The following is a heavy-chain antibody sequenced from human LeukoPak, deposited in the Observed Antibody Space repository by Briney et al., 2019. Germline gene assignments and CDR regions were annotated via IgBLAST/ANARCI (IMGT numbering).Heavy chain of an antibody. CDR3: AKRKVTADFDY. J-gene: IGHJ4*02. CDR2: ISGSGGTT. V-gene: IGHV3-23*01. CDR1: GFTFSSHS. Sequence: QPGGSLRLSCAASGFTFSSHSMNWVRQAPGKGLEWVSAISGSGGTTYYADSVKGRFTISRDNSKSTLYLQMNSLRADDTAVYYCAKRKVTADFDYWGQGTLVTVSS. D-gene: IGHD2-21*02.